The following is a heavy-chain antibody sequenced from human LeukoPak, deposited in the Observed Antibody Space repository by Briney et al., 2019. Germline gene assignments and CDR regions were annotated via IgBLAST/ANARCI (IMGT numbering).Heavy chain of an antibody. V-gene: IGHV3-53*04. J-gene: IGHJ4*02. CDR3: ASYNLFYFDY. Sequence: GGSLRLSCAASGFTVSTNYMSWVRQAPGKGLEWVSVIYSGSSTYYADSVKGRFTISRHNSKNTLYLQMNSLRAEGTAVYYCASYNLFYFDYWGQGNLVTVSS. CDR2: IYSGSST. CDR1: GFTVSTNY. D-gene: IGHD5-24*01.